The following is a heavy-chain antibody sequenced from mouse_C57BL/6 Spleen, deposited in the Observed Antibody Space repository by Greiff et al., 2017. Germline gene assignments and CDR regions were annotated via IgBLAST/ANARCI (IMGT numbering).Heavy chain of an antibody. V-gene: IGHV1-64*01. CDR1: GYTFTSYW. D-gene: IGHD2-5*01. CDR2: IHPNSGST. Sequence: QVQLQQPGAELVKPGASVKLSCKASGYTFTSYWMHWVKQRPGQGLEWIGMIHPNSGSTNYNEKFKSKATLTVDKSSSTAYMQLSSLTSEDSAVYYCTRSGSNYPFAYWGQGTLVTVSA. CDR3: TRSGSNYPFAY. J-gene: IGHJ3*01.